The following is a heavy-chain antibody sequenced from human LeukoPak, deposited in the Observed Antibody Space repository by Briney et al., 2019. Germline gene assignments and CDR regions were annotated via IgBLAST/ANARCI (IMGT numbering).Heavy chain of an antibody. CDR3: ARQEWVIVATIWGIDAFDI. J-gene: IGHJ3*02. V-gene: IGHV1-2*02. D-gene: IGHD5-12*01. CDR2: INPNSGGT. CDR1: GYTFTGYY. Sequence: ASVKVSCKASGYTFTGYYMHWVRQAPGQGLEWMGWINPNSGGTNYAQKFQGRVTMTRDTSISTAYMELSRLRSDDTAAYYCARQEWVIVATIWGIDAFDIWGQGTMVTVSS.